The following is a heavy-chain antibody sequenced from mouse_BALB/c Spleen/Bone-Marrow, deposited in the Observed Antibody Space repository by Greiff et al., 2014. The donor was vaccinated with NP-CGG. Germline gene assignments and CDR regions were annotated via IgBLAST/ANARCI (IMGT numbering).Heavy chain of an antibody. J-gene: IGHJ4*01. D-gene: IGHD4-1*01. CDR3: ARFAGTPYTMDY. CDR2: IHYSGTT. Sequence: EVMLVESGPDLVKPSQSRSLTCTVTGYSITSYYSWHWIRQFPGNKLEWMGYIHYSGTTVYNPSLKSRISITRDTSNNQFFLQLNSVTTEDTATYYCARFAGTPYTMDYWGQGTSVTVSS. CDR1: GYSITSYYS. V-gene: IGHV3-1*02.